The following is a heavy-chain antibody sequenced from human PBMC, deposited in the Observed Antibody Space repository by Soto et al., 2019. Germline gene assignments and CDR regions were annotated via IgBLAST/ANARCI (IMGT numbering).Heavy chain of an antibody. CDR1: GYTFTSYG. D-gene: IGHD5-18*01. CDR2: INTYNGNT. V-gene: IGHV1-18*01. Sequence: GSSVNVSCKASGYTFTSYGIRWVRQAAGQGLEWMGWINTYNGNTNLAQKFQGRVTMTTDTSTSTAYMELRSLRSDDTAMYYCAGRYTVYGYSHLDYRGQGTLVTVSS. J-gene: IGHJ4*02. CDR3: AGRYTVYGYSHLDY.